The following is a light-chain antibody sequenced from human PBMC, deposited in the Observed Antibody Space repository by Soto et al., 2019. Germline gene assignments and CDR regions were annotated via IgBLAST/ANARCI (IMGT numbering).Light chain of an antibody. Sequence: DIQMTQSPSSLSASVGDRITISCRASQSVSNFLVWYQQKPGKAPKLLIHSASTFKSGVPSRFSGSGSGTDFTLTISSLQPEDVATYYGQQSFSSSPITFGQGTRLEI. V-gene: IGKV1-39*01. CDR1: QSVSNF. CDR3: QQSFSSSPIT. J-gene: IGKJ5*01. CDR2: SAS.